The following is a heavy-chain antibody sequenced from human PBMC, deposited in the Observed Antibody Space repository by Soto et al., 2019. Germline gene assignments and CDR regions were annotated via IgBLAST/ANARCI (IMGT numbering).Heavy chain of an antibody. D-gene: IGHD3-22*01. CDR3: ARVHIPPYYYDSRGMMGKTWYYFDY. V-gene: IGHV3-33*01. CDR1: GFTFSSYG. J-gene: IGHJ4*02. CDR2: IWYDGSNK. Sequence: GGSLRLSCAASGFTFSSYGMHWVRQAPGKGLEWVAVIWYDGSNKYYADSVKGRFTISRDNSKNTLYLQMNSLRAEDTAVYYCARVHIPPYYYDSRGMMGKTWYYFDYWGQGTLVTVSS.